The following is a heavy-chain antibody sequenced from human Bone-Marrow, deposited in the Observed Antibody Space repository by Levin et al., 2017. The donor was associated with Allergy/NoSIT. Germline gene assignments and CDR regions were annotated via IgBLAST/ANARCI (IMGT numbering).Heavy chain of an antibody. D-gene: IGHD3-10*01. Sequence: GESLKISCKGSDYSFSTYWIGWVRQMPGKGLEWVGIIFPRDSDIRYSPSFQGQVTISVDNSISTAYLQWSSLHTSDTGIYYCAREATFPYGPDVDYWGQGTLVTVSS. CDR3: AREATFPYGPDVDY. J-gene: IGHJ4*02. V-gene: IGHV5-51*01. CDR2: IFPRDSDI. CDR1: DYSFSTYW.